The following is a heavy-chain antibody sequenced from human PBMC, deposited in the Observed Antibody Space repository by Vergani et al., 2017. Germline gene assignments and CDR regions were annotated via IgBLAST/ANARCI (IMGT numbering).Heavy chain of an antibody. V-gene: IGHV4-38-2*01. CDR2: VHRNGKT. J-gene: IGHJ4*02. CDR1: GYSVGSGYY. CDR3: ARQNPYGSDHVDF. Sequence: QVDLQESGPGLVKSSETLSPNCAVSGYSVGSGYYWGWIRQPPGRGLEWIGCVHRNGKTYYSSSLRSRATSSRDTSKNQSSLLLTNVTAEDTAVYYCARQNPYGSDHVDFWGRGGLVTVSA. D-gene: IGHD3-10*01.